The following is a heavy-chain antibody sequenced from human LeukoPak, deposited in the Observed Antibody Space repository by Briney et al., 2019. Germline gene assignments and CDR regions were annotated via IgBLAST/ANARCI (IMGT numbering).Heavy chain of an antibody. J-gene: IGHJ5*02. CDR1: GFTFSSYW. Sequence: PGGSLRLSCAASGFTFSSYWMHWVRQAPGKGLVWVSRINSDGSSTSYADSMKGRFTISRDNAKNTLYLQMNSLRAEDTAVYYCARDAEYCGGDCYSNWFDPWGQGTLVTVSS. CDR3: ARDAEYCGGDCYSNWFDP. CDR2: INSDGSST. D-gene: IGHD2-21*02. V-gene: IGHV3-74*01.